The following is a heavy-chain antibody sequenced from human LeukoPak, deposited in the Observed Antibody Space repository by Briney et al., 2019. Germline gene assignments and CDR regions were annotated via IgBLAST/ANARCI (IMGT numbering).Heavy chain of an antibody. V-gene: IGHV1-46*01. CDR3: ARTAARRFDY. Sequence: ASVTVSCKASGYTFPSYFMHWVRQAPGQGLEWMGIINPTGGSTTYAQKFQGRVTMTRDTSTSTVYMELSSLRPDDTAVYYCARTAARRFDYWGQGTLVTVSS. D-gene: IGHD6-6*01. J-gene: IGHJ4*02. CDR2: INPTGGST. CDR1: GYTFPSYF.